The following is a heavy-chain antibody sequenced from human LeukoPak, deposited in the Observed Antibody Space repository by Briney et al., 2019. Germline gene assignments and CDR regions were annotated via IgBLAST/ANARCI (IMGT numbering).Heavy chain of an antibody. CDR2: ISDIGS. CDR3: ARDFMVRGDQVNYYYYYVDV. J-gene: IGHJ6*03. D-gene: IGHD3-10*01. V-gene: IGHV4-59*01. CDR1: GASISSYY. Sequence: SETLSLTCNVSGASISSYYWTWIRQPPGKGLEWIASISDIGSNYNPSLRSRVTTSLDTSKNQFSLNLRSVTAADTAVYYCARDFMVRGDQVNYYYYYVDVWGTGATITVSS.